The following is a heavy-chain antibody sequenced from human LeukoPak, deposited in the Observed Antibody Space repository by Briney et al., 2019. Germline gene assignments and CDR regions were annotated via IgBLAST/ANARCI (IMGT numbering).Heavy chain of an antibody. J-gene: IGHJ4*02. CDR2: ISSSSSYI. CDR3: ARLLEQQLFDY. D-gene: IGHD6-13*01. V-gene: IGHV3-21*01. Sequence: GGSLRLSCAASGFTFSSYSMNWVRQAPGKGLEWVSSISSSSSYIYYADSVKGRFTISRDNAKNSLYLQMNSLRAEDTAVYYCARLLEQQLFDYWGQGTLVTVSS. CDR1: GFTFSSYS.